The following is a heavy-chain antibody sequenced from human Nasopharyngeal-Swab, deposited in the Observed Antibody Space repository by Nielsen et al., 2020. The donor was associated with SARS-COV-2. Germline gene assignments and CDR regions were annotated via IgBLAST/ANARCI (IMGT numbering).Heavy chain of an antibody. J-gene: IGHJ4*02. D-gene: IGHD6-19*01. CDR3: AREGERSSGWFFDY. CDR2: INPSGGST. CDR1: GYTFTSYY. Sequence: ASVKACKASGYTFTSYYMHWVRQAPGQGLEWMGIINPSGGSTSYAQKFQGRVTMTRDTSTSTVYMELSSLRSEDTAVYYCAREGERSSGWFFDYWGQGTLVTVSS. V-gene: IGHV1-46*01.